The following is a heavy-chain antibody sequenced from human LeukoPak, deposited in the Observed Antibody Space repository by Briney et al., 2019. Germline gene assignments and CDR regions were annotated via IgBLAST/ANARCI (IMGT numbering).Heavy chain of an antibody. J-gene: IGHJ4*02. V-gene: IGHV1-8*01. D-gene: IGHD6-13*01. CDR3: ARVKPRYSSSWYYFDY. CDR2: MNPNSGNT. CDR1: GYTFTSYD. Sequence: ASVKVSCKASGYTFTSYDINWVRQATGQGLEWMGWMNPNSGNTGYAQKFQGRVTMTRNTSISTAYMELSSLRPEDTAVYYCARVKPRYSSSWYYFDYWGQGTLVTVSS.